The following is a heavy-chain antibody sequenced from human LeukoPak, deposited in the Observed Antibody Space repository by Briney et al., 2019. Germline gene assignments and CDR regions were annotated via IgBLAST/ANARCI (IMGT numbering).Heavy chain of an antibody. J-gene: IGHJ4*02. CDR1: GFTFSSYA. V-gene: IGHV3-23*01. D-gene: IGHD4-23*01. CDR2: ISGSGGNT. Sequence: GGSLRLSCAASGFTFSSYAMSWVRQAPGKGLDWVSAISGSGGNTYYADSVKGRFTISRDNSKTTLYLQMNSLRAEDTAVYYCAKDQYGGSPQYYFDYWGQGTLVTVSS. CDR3: AKDQYGGSPQYYFDY.